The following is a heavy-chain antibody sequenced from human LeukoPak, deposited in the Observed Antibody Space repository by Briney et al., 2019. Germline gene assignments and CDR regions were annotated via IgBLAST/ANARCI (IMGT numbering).Heavy chain of an antibody. CDR3: ARFDPYIDAFDI. J-gene: IGHJ3*02. CDR2: IYTSGST. Sequence: SQTLSLTCTVSGGSISSGSYYWSWIRQPAGKGLEWIGRIYTSGSTNHNPSLKSRVTISVDTSKNQFSLKLSSVTAADTAVYYCARFDPYIDAFDIWGQGTMVTVSS. V-gene: IGHV4-61*02. D-gene: IGHD4-11*01. CDR1: GGSISSGSYY.